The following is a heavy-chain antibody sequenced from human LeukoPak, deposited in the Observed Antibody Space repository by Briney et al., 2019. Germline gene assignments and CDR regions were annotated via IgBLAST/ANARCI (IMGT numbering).Heavy chain of an antibody. CDR1: GFTFSSYG. CDR2: IWYDGSNK. J-gene: IGHJ4*02. D-gene: IGHD3-22*01. CDR3: AKDLASYYDSSGYCDY. Sequence: PGRSLRLSCAASGFTFSSYGMHWVRQAPGKGLEWVAVIWYDGSNKYYADSVKGRFTISRGNSKNTLYLQMNSPRAEDTAVYYCAKDLASYYDSSGYCDYWGQGTLVTVSS. V-gene: IGHV3-33*06.